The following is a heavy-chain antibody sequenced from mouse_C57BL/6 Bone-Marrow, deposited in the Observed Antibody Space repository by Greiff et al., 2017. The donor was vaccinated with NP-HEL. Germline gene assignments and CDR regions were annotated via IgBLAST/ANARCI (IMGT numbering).Heavy chain of an antibody. J-gene: IGHJ1*03. V-gene: IGHV2-5*01. CDR1: GFSLTSYG. CDR3: AKTGITTVVPSYWYFDV. Sequence: QVQLQQSGPGLVQPSQSLSITCTVSGFSLTSYGVHWVRQSPGKGLEWLGVIWRGGSTVYNAAFMSRLSITKDNSKSQVFFKMNSLQADDTAIYYCAKTGITTVVPSYWYFDVWGTGTTVTVSS. D-gene: IGHD1-1*01. CDR2: IWRGGST.